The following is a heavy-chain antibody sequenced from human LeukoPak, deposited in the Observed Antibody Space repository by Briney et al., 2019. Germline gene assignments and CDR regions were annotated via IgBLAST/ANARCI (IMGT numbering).Heavy chain of an antibody. Sequence: PGGSLRLSCTVSGFTVSSNSMSWVRQAPGKGLEWVSFIYSSVTHYSDSVKGRFTISRDNSKNTLFLQMNSLRAEDTAVYYCARGGLAAAGRDWGQGTLVTVSS. V-gene: IGHV3-53*01. CDR2: IYSSVT. D-gene: IGHD6-13*01. J-gene: IGHJ4*02. CDR3: ARGGLAAAGRD. CDR1: GFTVSSNS.